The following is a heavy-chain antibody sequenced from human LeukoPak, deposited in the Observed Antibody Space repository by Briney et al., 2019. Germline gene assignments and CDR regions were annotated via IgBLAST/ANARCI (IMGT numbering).Heavy chain of an antibody. CDR3: ARVPAMAKYYYYVRAV. J-gene: IGHJ6*02. CDR1: GGTFSSYA. Sequence: SVKVSCKASGGTFSSYAISWVRQAPGQGLEWMGGIIPIFGTANYAQKFQGRVTITADESTSTAYMELSSLRSEDTAVYYCARVPAMAKYYYYVRAVGAQGTTVTVSS. CDR2: IIPIFGTA. V-gene: IGHV1-69*13. D-gene: IGHD5-18*01.